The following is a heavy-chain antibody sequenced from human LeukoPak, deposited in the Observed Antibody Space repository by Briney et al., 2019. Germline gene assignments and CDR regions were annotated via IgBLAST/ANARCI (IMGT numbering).Heavy chain of an antibody. Sequence: SETLSLTCTVSGDSITNYFWSWIRQPPGKGLEWIGYIYYTGNTNYKPSLKSRVTMSVDTSTNQFSLTLRPVTAADTAVYYCARGRVAYSAYYFDYWGRGTLVTVSS. CDR2: IYYTGNT. CDR3: ARGRVAYSAYYFDY. J-gene: IGHJ4*02. CDR1: GDSITNYF. D-gene: IGHD2-15*01. V-gene: IGHV4-59*01.